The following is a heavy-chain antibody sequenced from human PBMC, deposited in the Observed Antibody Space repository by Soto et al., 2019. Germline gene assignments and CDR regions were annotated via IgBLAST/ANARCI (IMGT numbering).Heavy chain of an antibody. Sequence: QVQLVESGGGLVKPGGSLRLSCTASGFTFTDPYMTWIRQAPGKGLEWVSYLNSGGSNIYYADSVRGRFTISRDNAKNSVYQQMSSLRAEDTAIYYCARDIRGANWGQGTLVIVSS. CDR1: GFTFTDPY. D-gene: IGHD3-10*01. V-gene: IGHV3-11*01. J-gene: IGHJ4*02. CDR3: ARDIRGAN. CDR2: LNSGGSNI.